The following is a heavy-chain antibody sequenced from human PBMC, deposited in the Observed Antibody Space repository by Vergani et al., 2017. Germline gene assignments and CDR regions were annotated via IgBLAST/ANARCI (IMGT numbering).Heavy chain of an antibody. CDR2: ISSSSSYI. CDR1: GFTFSSYS. J-gene: IGHJ6*03. CDR3: AREGSRCLEWLFSPCYRDV. Sequence: EMQLVESGGGLVNPGGSLRLSCAASGFTFSSYSLTWVRQAPGKGLEWVSSISSSSSYIYYADSVKGRFTISRDNAKSSLYLEMNSLRAEDTAVYYCAREGSRCLEWLFSPCYRDVWGKGTTVTVAS. V-gene: IGHV3-21*01. D-gene: IGHD3-3*01.